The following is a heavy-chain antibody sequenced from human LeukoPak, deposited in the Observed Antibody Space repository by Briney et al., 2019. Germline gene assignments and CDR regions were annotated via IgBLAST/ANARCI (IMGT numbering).Heavy chain of an antibody. CDR3: ARGVNFCPTSHCRGDYFAS. CDR2: IYFSETT. V-gene: IGHV4-39*02. CDR1: GGAISNNSYF. Sequence: KPSETLSLTCSVSGGAISNNSYFWSWIRQPRGKGLEWIGGIYFSETTYYNPSFKSRATISVITSKNHLSLRLTSVTAADTALYYCARGVNFCPTSHCRGDYFASWGQGSLVSVSS. J-gene: IGHJ4*02. D-gene: IGHD2-21*02.